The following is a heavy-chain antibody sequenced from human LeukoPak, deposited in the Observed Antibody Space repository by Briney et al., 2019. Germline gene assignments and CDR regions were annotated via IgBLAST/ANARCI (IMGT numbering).Heavy chain of an antibody. V-gene: IGHV3-23*01. CDR1: GFTFSSYD. D-gene: IGHD3-10*01. J-gene: IGHJ4*02. CDR3: ARDLDRLVRGVIH. Sequence: PGGSLRLSCAASGFTFSSYDMSWVRQAPGKGPEWVSVISGSGDSIDYTDSVKGRFTISRDNSKNTLYLQMNSLRAEDTAVYYCARDLDRLVRGVIHWGQGTLVTVSS. CDR2: ISGSGDSI.